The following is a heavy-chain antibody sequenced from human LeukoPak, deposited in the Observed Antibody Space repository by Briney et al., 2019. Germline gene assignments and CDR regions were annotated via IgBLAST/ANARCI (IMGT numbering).Heavy chain of an antibody. D-gene: IGHD6-13*01. V-gene: IGHV4-59*08. J-gene: IGHJ4*02. CDR1: GGSISSYY. CDR3: ARHGSWDYFDY. Sequence: TSETLSLTCTVSGGSISSYYWSWIRQPPGKGLEWIGYIYYSGSTNYNPSLKSRVTISVDTSKNQFPLKLSSVTAADTAVYYCARHGSWDYFDYWGQGTLVTVSS. CDR2: IYYSGST.